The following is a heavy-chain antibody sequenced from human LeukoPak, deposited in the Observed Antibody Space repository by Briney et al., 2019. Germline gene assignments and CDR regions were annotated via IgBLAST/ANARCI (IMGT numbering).Heavy chain of an antibody. D-gene: IGHD4-17*01. J-gene: IGHJ6*02. V-gene: IGHV5-51*01. CDR2: IYPGDSDT. CDR3: ARLVTTTVTTTDYNGMDV. Sequence: GESLKISCKGSGDKFTSHWIAWVRQMPGRGLEWMGIIYPGDSDTRYSPSFQGQVTISADKSISTAYLQWTSLKASDTAMYYCARLVTTTVTTTDYNGMDVWGQGTTVIVSS. CDR1: GDKFTSHW.